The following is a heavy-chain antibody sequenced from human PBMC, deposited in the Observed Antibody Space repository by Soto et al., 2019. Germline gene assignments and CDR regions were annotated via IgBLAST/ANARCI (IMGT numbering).Heavy chain of an antibody. CDR3: VAYDSSGPYFDY. CDR1: GFTFTSSA. D-gene: IGHD3-22*01. J-gene: IGHJ4*02. Sequence: SVKVSCKASGFTFTSSAVQWVRQARGQRLEWIGWIVVGSGNTNYAQKFQERVTITRDMSTSTAYMELSSLRSEDTAVYYCVAYDSSGPYFDYWGQGRLVTVSS. CDR2: IVVGSGNT. V-gene: IGHV1-58*01.